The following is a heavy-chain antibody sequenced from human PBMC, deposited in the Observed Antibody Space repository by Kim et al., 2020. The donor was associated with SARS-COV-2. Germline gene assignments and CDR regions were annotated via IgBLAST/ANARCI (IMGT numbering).Heavy chain of an antibody. CDR2: IIPILGIA. V-gene: IGHV1-69*04. CDR1: GGTFSSYA. J-gene: IGHJ4*02. Sequence: SVKVSCKASGGTFSSYAISWVRQAPGQGLEWMGRIIPILGIANYAQKFQGRVTITADKSTSTAYMELSSLRSEDTAVYYCARNTYYYDSSGYPGVWGQGTLVTVSS. CDR3: ARNTYYYDSSGYPGV. D-gene: IGHD3-22*01.